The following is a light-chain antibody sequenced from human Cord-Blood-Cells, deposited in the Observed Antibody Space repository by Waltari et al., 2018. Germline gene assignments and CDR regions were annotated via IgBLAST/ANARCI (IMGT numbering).Light chain of an antibody. CDR1: SLRSYY. J-gene: IGLJ3*02. CDR3: NPRDSSGNHLV. Sequence: SSELTQDPAVSVALGQLVRITCQGDSLRSYYASWYQQKPVQAPVLVIYGKNNRPSGIPDRFSGSSSGNTASLTSTGAQAEDEADYYCNPRDSSGNHLVFGGGTKLTVL. CDR2: GKN. V-gene: IGLV3-19*01.